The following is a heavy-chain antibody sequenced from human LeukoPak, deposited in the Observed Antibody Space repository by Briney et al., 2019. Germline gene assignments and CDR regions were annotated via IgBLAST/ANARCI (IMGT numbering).Heavy chain of an antibody. CDR3: ARMVMITFGGVIVENEPFDY. CDR1: GGSISSTNYY. D-gene: IGHD3-16*02. V-gene: IGHV4-39*01. Sequence: SETLSLTCTVSGGSISSTNYYWGWIRQPPGKGLEWIGTIYYTGSTYYNPSLKSRVTISVDTSKNQFSLKLSSVTAADTAVYYCARMVMITFGGVIVENEPFDYWGQGTLVTVSS. CDR2: IYYTGST. J-gene: IGHJ4*02.